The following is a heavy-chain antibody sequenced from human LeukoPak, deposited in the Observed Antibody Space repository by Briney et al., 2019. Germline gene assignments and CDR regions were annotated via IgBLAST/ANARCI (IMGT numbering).Heavy chain of an antibody. CDR2: IYTSGST. J-gene: IGHJ6*03. CDR3: ARESWRYYYMDV. CDR1: GGSITIYY. D-gene: IGHD3-16*02. Sequence: SETLSLTCTVSGGSITIYYWSWIRQPAGKGLEWIGRIYTSGSTNYNPSLKSRVTMSVDTSKNQFSLTLNSVTAADTAVYYCARESWRYYYMDVWGKGTTVTISS. V-gene: IGHV4-4*07.